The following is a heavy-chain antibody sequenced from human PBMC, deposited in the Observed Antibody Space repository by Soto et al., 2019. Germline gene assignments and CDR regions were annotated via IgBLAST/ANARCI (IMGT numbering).Heavy chain of an antibody. V-gene: IGHV4-34*01. CDR2: INHSGST. CDR1: GGSFSGYY. Sequence: SETLSLTCAVYGGSFSGYYWSWIRQPPGKGLEWIGEINHSGSTNYNPSLKSRVTISVDTSKNQFSLKLSSVTAADTAVYYCARVGHCGGCFFPPPPNFSCVMDVWGKGTRDTVS. CDR3: ARVGHCGGCFFPPPPNFSCVMDV. J-gene: IGHJ6*03. D-gene: IGHD2-21*01.